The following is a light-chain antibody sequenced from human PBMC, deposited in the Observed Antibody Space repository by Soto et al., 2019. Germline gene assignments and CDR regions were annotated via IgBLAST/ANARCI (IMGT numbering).Light chain of an antibody. CDR2: DVS. Sequence: QSALTQPRSVSGSPGQSVTVSCIGTSSDVGDYNSVSWYQQHPGKAPKLMIYDVSKRPSGVPDRFSGSKSGNTASLTISGLQAEGEADYYCCSYVGSYSYVFGIGTKVTVL. V-gene: IGLV2-11*01. J-gene: IGLJ1*01. CDR1: SSDVGDYNS. CDR3: CSYVGSYSYV.